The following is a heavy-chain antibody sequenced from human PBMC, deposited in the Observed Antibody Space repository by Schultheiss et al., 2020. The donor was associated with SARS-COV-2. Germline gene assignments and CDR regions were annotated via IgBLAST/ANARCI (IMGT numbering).Heavy chain of an antibody. CDR1: GLTFSSYA. CDR3: AKTSEGRGVAAIDY. J-gene: IGHJ4*02. V-gene: IGHV3-30*18. CDR2: ISYDGSNK. D-gene: IGHD6-25*01. Sequence: GGSLRLSCAASGLTFSSYAMSWVRQAPGKGLEWVAVISYDGSNKYYADSVKGRFTISRDNSKNTLYLQMNSLRAEDTAVYYCAKTSEGRGVAAIDYWGQGTLVTVSS.